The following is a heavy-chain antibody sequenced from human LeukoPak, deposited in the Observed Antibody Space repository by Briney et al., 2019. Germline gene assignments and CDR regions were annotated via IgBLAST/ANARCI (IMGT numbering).Heavy chain of an antibody. CDR1: GFTFSSYW. V-gene: IGHV3-74*01. Sequence: GSLRLSCAASGFTFSSYWMHWVRQAPGKGLVWVSRINSDGSSTSYADSVKGRFTISRDNAKNTLYLQMNSLRAEDTAVYYCASYSGSYYGFDYWGQGTLVTVSS. CDR3: ASYSGSYYGFDY. D-gene: IGHD1-26*01. J-gene: IGHJ4*02. CDR2: INSDGSST.